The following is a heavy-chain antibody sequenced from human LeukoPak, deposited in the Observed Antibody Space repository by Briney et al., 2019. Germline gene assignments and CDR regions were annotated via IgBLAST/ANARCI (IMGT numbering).Heavy chain of an antibody. V-gene: IGHV3-23*01. Sequence: GGSLRLSCAASGFMFSSYGMHWVRQAPGKGLEWVSIISGSGGTTYYADSVKGRFTISRDNSKNTLYLQMNSLRAEDTAVYYCAKDSVWGSYRSGPFDYWGQGTLVTVSS. CDR2: ISGSGGTT. J-gene: IGHJ4*02. D-gene: IGHD3-16*02. CDR1: GFMFSSYG. CDR3: AKDSVWGSYRSGPFDY.